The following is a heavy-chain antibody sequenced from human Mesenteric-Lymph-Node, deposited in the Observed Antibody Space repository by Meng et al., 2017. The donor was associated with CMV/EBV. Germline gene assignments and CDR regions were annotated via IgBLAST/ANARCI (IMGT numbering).Heavy chain of an antibody. J-gene: IGHJ4*02. D-gene: IGHD2-2*02. Sequence: SETLSLTCTVSGYSISSGYYWGWVRQPPGKGLEWIGEINHSGSTNYNPSLKSRVTISLDTSKSQFSLKLNSVTAADTAVYYCARGPPYCTSTSCFTFYFDSWGQGTLVTVSS. V-gene: IGHV4-38-2*02. CDR2: INHSGST. CDR3: ARGPPYCTSTSCFTFYFDS. CDR1: GYSISSGYY.